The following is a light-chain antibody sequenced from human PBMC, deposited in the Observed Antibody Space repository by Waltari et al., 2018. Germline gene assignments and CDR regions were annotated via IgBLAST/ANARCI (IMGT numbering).Light chain of an antibody. CDR1: QSISSY. J-gene: IGKJ1*01. CDR3: QQSYSTPQT. Sequence: DSQMTQSQSSLPASVGDRVTITCRASQSISSYLNWYQQKPGKAPKLLIYAASSLQSGVPSRFSGSGSGTDFTLTISSLQPEDFATYYCQQSYSTPQTFGQGTKVEIK. V-gene: IGKV1-39*01. CDR2: AAS.